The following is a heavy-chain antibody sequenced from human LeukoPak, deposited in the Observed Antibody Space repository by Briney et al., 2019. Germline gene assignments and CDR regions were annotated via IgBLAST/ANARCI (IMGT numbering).Heavy chain of an antibody. D-gene: IGHD2-15*01. CDR3: ARGGYCSGGSCYDYYYMDV. J-gene: IGHJ6*03. CDR2: ISSSSSYI. V-gene: IGHV3-21*01. Sequence: GGFLRLSCAASGFTFSSYSMNWVRQAPGKGLEWVSSISSSSSYIYYADSVKGRFTISRDNAKNSLYLQMNSQRAEDTAVYYCARGGYCSGGSCYDYYYMDVWGKGTTVTVSS. CDR1: GFTFSSYS.